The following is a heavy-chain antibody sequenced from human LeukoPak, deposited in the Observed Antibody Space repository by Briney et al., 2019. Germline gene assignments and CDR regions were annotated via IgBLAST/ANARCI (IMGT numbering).Heavy chain of an antibody. J-gene: IGHJ4*02. CDR3: ATSVTGYSSPFYY. CDR1: GFTFSSYA. V-gene: IGHV3-30*02. D-gene: IGHD6-13*01. Sequence: GGSLRLSCAASGFTFSSYAMSWVRQSPGKGLEWVTFIRYDGSEKYYVDSVEGRFTISRDNSKNTLYLQMNSLRAEDTAVYYCATSVTGYSSPFYYWGQGTLVTVSP. CDR2: IRYDGSEK.